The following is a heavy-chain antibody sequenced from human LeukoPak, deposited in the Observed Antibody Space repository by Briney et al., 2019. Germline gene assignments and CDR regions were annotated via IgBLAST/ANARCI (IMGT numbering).Heavy chain of an antibody. D-gene: IGHD3-16*01. Sequence: SQTLSLTFTVSGGSISSGDYYWSWIRQPPGKGLEWIGYIYYSGSTYYNPSLKSRVTISVDTSKNQFSLKLSSVTAADTAVYYCARSFGDPGTTDYWGQGTLVTVSS. CDR2: IYYSGST. CDR1: GGSISSGDYY. V-gene: IGHV4-30-4*01. CDR3: ARSFGDPGTTDY. J-gene: IGHJ4*02.